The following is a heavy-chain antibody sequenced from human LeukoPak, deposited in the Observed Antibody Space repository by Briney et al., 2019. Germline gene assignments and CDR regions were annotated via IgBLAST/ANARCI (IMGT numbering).Heavy chain of an antibody. V-gene: IGHV3-11*01. CDR1: GFTFSDYY. J-gene: IGHJ4*02. D-gene: IGHD2-2*01. CDR2: ISSSGSTI. Sequence: GGSLRLSCAASGFTFSDYYMSWIRQAPGKGLEWVSYISSSGSTIYYADPVKGRFTISRDNAKNSLYLQMNSLRAEDTAVYYCARDDGVVVPAAIADYWGQGTLVTVSS. CDR3: ARDDGVVVPAAIADY.